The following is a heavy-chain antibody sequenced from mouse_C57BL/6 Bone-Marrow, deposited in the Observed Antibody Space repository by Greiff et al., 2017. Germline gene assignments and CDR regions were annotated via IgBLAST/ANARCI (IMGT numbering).Heavy chain of an antibody. J-gene: IGHJ4*01. V-gene: IGHV5-15*01. Sequence: EVHLVESGGGLVQPGGSLKLSCAASGFTFSDYGMAWVRQAPRKGPEWVAFISNLAYSIYYADTVTGRVTISRENAKNTLYLEMSSLRSEDTAMYYCARGRGRTAMDYWGQGTSVTVSS. CDR1: GFTFSDYG. CDR3: ARGRGRTAMDY. CDR2: ISNLAYSI.